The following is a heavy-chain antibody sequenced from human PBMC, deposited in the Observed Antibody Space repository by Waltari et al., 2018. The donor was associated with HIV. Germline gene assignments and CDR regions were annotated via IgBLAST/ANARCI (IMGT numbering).Heavy chain of an antibody. CDR1: GGSISSSSYY. Sequence: QLQLQESGPGLVKPSETLSLTCTVSGGSISSSSYYWGWIRTPPGKGLEWIGSLYYSGSTYYNPSLKSRVTISVDTSKNQFSLKLSSVTAADTAVYYCARPIVVGALGYGMDVWGQGTTVTVSS. V-gene: IGHV4-39*01. D-gene: IGHD2-2*01. CDR2: LYYSGST. J-gene: IGHJ6*02. CDR3: ARPIVVGALGYGMDV.